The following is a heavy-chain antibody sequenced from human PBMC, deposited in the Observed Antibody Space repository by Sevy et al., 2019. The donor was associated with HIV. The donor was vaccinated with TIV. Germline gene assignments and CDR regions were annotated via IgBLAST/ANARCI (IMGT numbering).Heavy chain of an antibody. Sequence: SETLSLTCGIYGGSFNNYDWSWIRQPPGKGLEWIGGVTHSGSTNYHPSLKSQFTMSLNTSKNQFSRKLTSVTAADTAVYYCARWRGTRVTMMVVVTTGYFDYWGQGTLVTVSS. CDR2: VTHSGST. D-gene: IGHD3-22*01. V-gene: IGHV4-34*01. J-gene: IGHJ4*02. CDR3: ARWRGTRVTMMVVVTTGYFDY. CDR1: GGSFNNYD.